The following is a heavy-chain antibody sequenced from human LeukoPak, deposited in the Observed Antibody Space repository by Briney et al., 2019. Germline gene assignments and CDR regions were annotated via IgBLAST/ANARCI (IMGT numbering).Heavy chain of an antibody. CDR2: IYYSGST. J-gene: IGHJ6*03. D-gene: IGHD3-10*01. CDR1: GGSISSSSYY. CDR3: ARGRSSMVRGYYYYYMDV. V-gene: IGHV4-39*07. Sequence: PSETLSLTCTVSGGSISSSSYYWGWIRQPPGKGLEWIGSIYYSGSTYYNPSLKSRVTISVDMSKNQFSLKLSSVTAADTAVYYCARGRSSMVRGYYYYYMDVWGKGTTVTISS.